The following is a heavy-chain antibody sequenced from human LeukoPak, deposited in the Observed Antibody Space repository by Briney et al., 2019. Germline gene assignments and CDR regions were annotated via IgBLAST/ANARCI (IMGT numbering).Heavy chain of an antibody. D-gene: IGHD3-10*01. J-gene: IGHJ2*01. CDR1: GFTFSSYG. CDR2: ISGSGGST. V-gene: IGHV3-23*01. Sequence: GGSLRLSCAASGFTFSSYGMSWVRQAPGKGLEWVSAISGSGGSTYYADSVKGRFTISRDNSKNTLYLQKNSLRAEDTAVYYCAKIRLLWFGEFWYFDLWGRGTLVTVSS. CDR3: AKIRLLWFGEFWYFDL.